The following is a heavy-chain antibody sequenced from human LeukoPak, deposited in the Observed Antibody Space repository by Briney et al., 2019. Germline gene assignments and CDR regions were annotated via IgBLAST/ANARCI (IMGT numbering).Heavy chain of an antibody. CDR3: VSGFLQWLY. CDR1: GFIFGGYW. D-gene: IGHD3-3*01. CDR2: TNPDGSIK. V-gene: IGHV3-7*01. J-gene: IGHJ4*02. Sequence: SGGSLRLSCAASGFIFGGYWMSWFRQAPGRGLEWVANTNPDGSIKYYVDSVNGRFTISRDNAKNSLYLQMNSLRAEDTAVYYCVSGFLQWLYWGQGTLVTVSS.